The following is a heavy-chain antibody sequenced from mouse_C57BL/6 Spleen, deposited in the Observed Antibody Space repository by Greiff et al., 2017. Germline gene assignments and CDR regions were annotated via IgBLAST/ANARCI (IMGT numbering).Heavy chain of an antibody. CDR2: IYPSDSET. Sequence: QVQLKQPGAELVRPGSSVKLSCKASGYTFTSYWMDWVKQRPGQGLEWIGNIYPSDSETHYNQKFKDKATLTVDKSSSTAYMQLSSLTSEDSAVYYCARRVGNYVDYWGQGTTLTVSS. D-gene: IGHD1-1*02. J-gene: IGHJ2*01. CDR3: ARRVGNYVDY. CDR1: GYTFTSYW. V-gene: IGHV1-61*01.